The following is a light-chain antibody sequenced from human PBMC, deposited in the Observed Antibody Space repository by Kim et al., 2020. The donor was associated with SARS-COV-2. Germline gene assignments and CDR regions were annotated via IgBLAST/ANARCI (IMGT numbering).Light chain of an antibody. CDR1: RNLATY. Sequence: EIVLTQSPTTLSLTPGGRATLSCRATRNLATYLTWYQHRPGQAPRLLIYDASNRAPGIPARFSGNGSGTDFTLTISRVEPEDVAVYYCQQRSNWPPITFGQGTRLEIK. V-gene: IGKV3-11*01. J-gene: IGKJ5*01. CDR2: DAS. CDR3: QQRSNWPPIT.